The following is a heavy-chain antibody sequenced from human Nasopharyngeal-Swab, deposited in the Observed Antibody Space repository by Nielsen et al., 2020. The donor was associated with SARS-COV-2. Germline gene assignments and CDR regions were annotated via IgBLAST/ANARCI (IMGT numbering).Heavy chain of an antibody. Sequence: GESLKISCAASGFSFGIYAMTWVRQAPGTGLEWVSTISGSGNTTYYADSVKGRFTIARDNSKNTLYLQMNSLRPEDSAIYYCAKLRPPPDYWGQGALVTVSS. CDR3: AKLRPPPDY. V-gene: IGHV3-23*01. CDR1: GFSFGIYA. CDR2: ISGSGNTT. J-gene: IGHJ4*02.